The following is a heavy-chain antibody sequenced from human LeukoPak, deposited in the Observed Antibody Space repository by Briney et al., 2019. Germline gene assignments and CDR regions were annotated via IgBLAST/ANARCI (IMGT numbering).Heavy chain of an antibody. CDR1: GGSFSGYY. J-gene: IGHJ4*02. CDR2: INHSGST. CDR3: ASAGGSSSLVDDY. V-gene: IGHV4-34*01. D-gene: IGHD6-6*01. Sequence: SETLSLTCAVYGGSFSGYYWSWIRQPPGKGLEWIGEINHSGSTNYNPSLNSRVTISVDTSKNQFSLKLSSVTAADTAVYYCASAGGSSSLVDDYWGQGTLVTVSS.